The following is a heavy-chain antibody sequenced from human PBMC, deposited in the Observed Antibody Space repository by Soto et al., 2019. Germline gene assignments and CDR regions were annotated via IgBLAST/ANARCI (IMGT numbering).Heavy chain of an antibody. Sequence: EVQLLESGGGLVQPGGSLRLSCAASGFTFSSYAMSWVRQAPGKGLEWVSAISGSGGSTYYADSVKGRFTISRDNSKNTLYLQMNSLRAEDTAVYYCAKDLGSIAAPLYGMDVWGQGTTVTVSS. CDR2: ISGSGGST. V-gene: IGHV3-23*01. CDR1: GFTFSSYA. J-gene: IGHJ6*02. D-gene: IGHD6-13*01. CDR3: AKDLGSIAAPLYGMDV.